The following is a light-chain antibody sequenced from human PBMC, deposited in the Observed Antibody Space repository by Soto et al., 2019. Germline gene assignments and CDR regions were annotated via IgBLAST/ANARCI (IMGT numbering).Light chain of an antibody. J-gene: IGKJ2*01. CDR3: QQYNNWPYT. V-gene: IGKV3-15*01. Sequence: EIVMTQSPATLAVSPGERAALSCRASQSVSSNFAWYQQKPGQAPRLLIYGASSRATGTPARFSGSGSGTEFTLTISSLQSEDFAVYYSQQYNNWPYTFGLGTNLELK. CDR2: GAS. CDR1: QSVSSN.